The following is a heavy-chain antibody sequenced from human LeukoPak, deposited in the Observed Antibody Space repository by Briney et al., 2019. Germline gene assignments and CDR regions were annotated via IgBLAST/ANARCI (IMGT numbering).Heavy chain of an antibody. V-gene: IGHV3-74*01. CDR3: TRDLKT. CDR2: INNDGKTT. Sequence: PGGSLRLSCAASGFTFSSYAMTWVRQAPGKGLVWVSRINNDGKTTNYADSVKGRFTISRDNAKNTLYLQMNSLRVEDTAVYYCTRDLKTWGQGTLVAVSS. CDR1: GFTFSSYA. J-gene: IGHJ5*02.